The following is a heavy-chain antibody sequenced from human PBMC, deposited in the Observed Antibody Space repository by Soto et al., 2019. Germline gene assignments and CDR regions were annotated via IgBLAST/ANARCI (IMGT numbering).Heavy chain of an antibody. Sequence: QVQLQQWGAGLLKPSETLSLTCAVYGGSFSGYYWSWIRQPPGKGLEWIGEINHSGSTNYNPSLKSRVTISVDTSKNQFSLKLSFVTAADTVVYYCASFFFWTDAFDIWGQGTMVTVSS. V-gene: IGHV4-34*01. CDR3: ASFFFWTDAFDI. J-gene: IGHJ3*02. D-gene: IGHD3-3*01. CDR1: GGSFSGYY. CDR2: INHSGST.